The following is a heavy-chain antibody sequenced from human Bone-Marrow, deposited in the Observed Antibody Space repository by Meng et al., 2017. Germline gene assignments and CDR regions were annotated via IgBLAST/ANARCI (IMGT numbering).Heavy chain of an antibody. Sequence: GGSLRLSCAASGFTFSSYAMSWVRQAPGKGREGVANIKEDGSEKYYVDSVKGRFTISRDNAKISLYLQMNSLRAEDTAVYYCARELDFYYGGKGFQYWGQGTLVTVSS. CDR3: ARELDFYYGGKGFQY. V-gene: IGHV3-7*01. J-gene: IGHJ1*01. CDR2: IKEDGSEK. CDR1: GFTFSSYA. D-gene: IGHD4-23*01.